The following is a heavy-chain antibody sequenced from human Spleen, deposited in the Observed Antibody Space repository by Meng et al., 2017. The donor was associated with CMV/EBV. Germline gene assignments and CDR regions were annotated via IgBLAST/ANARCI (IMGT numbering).Heavy chain of an antibody. V-gene: IGHV4-59*01. CDR3: ARDDSSSTPPHYYYYGMDV. D-gene: IGHD6-13*01. Sequence: SETLSLTCTVSGGSISSYYWSWIRQPPGKGLEWIGYIYYSGSTYYNPSLKSRVTISVDTSKNQFSLKLSSVTAADTAVYYCARDDSSSTPPHYYYYGMDVWGQGTTVTSP. CDR2: IYYSGST. CDR1: GGSISSYY. J-gene: IGHJ6*02.